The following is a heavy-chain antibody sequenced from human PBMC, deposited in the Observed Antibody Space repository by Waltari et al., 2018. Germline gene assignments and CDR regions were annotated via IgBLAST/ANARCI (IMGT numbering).Heavy chain of an antibody. CDR2: ISGRGGST. CDR1: GFTFSSYA. V-gene: IGHV3-23*04. D-gene: IGHD2-15*01. Sequence: EVQLVESGGGLVQPGGSLRLSCAASGFTFSSYAMSWVRQAPGKGREWVSAISGRGGSTYYADSVKGRFTISRDNSKNTLYLQMNSLRAEDTAVYYCAKEGYCSGGSCAFLDYWGQGTLVTVSS. CDR3: AKEGYCSGGSCAFLDY. J-gene: IGHJ4*02.